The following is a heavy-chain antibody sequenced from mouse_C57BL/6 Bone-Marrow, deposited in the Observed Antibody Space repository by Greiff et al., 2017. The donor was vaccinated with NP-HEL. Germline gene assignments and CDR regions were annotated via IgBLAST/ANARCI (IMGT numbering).Heavy chain of an antibody. CDR1: GFNIKNSY. CDR2: IDPANGNT. V-gene: IGHV14-3*01. CDR3: ALCYGSSYDWYFDV. J-gene: IGHJ1*03. Sequence: VQLQQSVAELVRPGASVKLSCTASGFNIKNSYMHWVKQRPEQGLEWIGRIDPANGNTKYDPKFQGKATITADTSSNTAYMQLSSLTSEDTAIYYCALCYGSSYDWYFDVWGTGTTVTVSS. D-gene: IGHD1-1*01.